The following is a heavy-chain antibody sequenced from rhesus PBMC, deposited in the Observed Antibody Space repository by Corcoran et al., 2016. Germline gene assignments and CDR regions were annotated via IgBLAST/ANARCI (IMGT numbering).Heavy chain of an antibody. CDR3: AKDGGAAGDFDY. V-gene: IGHV3S25*01. CDR2: INDGGGNT. CDR1: GFTFSSYW. D-gene: IGHD6-31*01. Sequence: EVQLVESGGGLAKPGGSLRLSCAASGFTFSSYWMNWVRQAPGKGLAVFSVINDGGGNTYYADSVKGRFTISRDNSKNTLSLQMNSLRAEDTAVYYCAKDGGAAGDFDYWGQGVLVTVSS. J-gene: IGHJ4*01.